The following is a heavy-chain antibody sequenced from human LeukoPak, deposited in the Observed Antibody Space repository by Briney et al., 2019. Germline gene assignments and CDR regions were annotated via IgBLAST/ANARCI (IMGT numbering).Heavy chain of an antibody. D-gene: IGHD3-22*01. CDR2: ISYVGSNK. J-gene: IGHJ4*02. CDR3: AKRGYYYDSSGYYSRTYFDY. Sequence: PGRSLRLSCVVSGFTFSSYGMHWVRQAPGKGLEWVAVISYVGSNKYYADSVKGRFTISRDNSKNTLYLQMNRLRAEDTAVYYCAKRGYYYDSSGYYSRTYFDYWGQGTLVIVSS. CDR1: GFTFSSYG. V-gene: IGHV3-30*18.